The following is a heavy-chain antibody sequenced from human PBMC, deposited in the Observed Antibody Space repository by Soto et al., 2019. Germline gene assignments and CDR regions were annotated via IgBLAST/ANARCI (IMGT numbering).Heavy chain of an antibody. J-gene: IGHJ6*03. D-gene: IGHD2-8*01. CDR3: ARLFSAWYAIPDYYYFYMDV. V-gene: IGHV4-39*01. Sequence: PSETLSLTCTVSGGSISSSSYFWGWIRQPPGKGLEWIGTIYYGGSTSYNPTLMIRVTISVDTSRNQFSLKLSSVTAADTAVYYCARLFSAWYAIPDYYYFYMDVWGKGTTVTVSS. CDR1: GGSISSSSYF. CDR2: IYYGGST.